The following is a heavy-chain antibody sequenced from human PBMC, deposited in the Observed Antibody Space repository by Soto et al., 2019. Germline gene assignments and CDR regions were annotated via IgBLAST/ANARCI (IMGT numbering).Heavy chain of an antibody. J-gene: IGHJ4*02. CDR2: ISAYNGNT. CDR3: ARDLRGYSYGYRGFDY. V-gene: IGHV1-18*01. D-gene: IGHD5-18*01. CDR1: GYTFTSYG. Sequence: QVQLVQSGAEVKKPGASVKVSCKASGYTFTSYGISWGRQAPGQGLEWMGWISAYNGNTNYAQKLQGRVTMTTDTSTSKAYMELRSLRSDDTAVYYCARDLRGYSYGYRGFDYWGQGTLVTVSS.